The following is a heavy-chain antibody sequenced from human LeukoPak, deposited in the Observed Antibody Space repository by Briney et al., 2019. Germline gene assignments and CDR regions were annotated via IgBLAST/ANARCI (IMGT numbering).Heavy chain of an antibody. CDR2: ISYDEGDK. CDR3: ARGSPSDFWSGFTY. J-gene: IGHJ4*02. Sequence: PGGSLRLSCAASGFTFSSYAIHWVRQAPGKGLEWVAVISYDEGDKYYADSVKGRFTIARDNSKNSLYLQMNSLRAEDTALYYCARGSPSDFWSGFTYWGQGTLVTVSS. V-gene: IGHV3-30-3*01. CDR1: GFTFSSYA. D-gene: IGHD3-3*01.